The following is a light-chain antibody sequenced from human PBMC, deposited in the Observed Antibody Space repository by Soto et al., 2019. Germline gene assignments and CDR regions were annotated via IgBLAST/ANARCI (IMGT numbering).Light chain of an antibody. CDR3: QQYDNVVLT. Sequence: DIQMTQSPSSLSASVGDRVTITCQASQDISNYLNWYQQKPGKAPKLLIYDASNLETGVPSRFSGSGSGTDFTFTISSLLPEDIATYYCQQYDNVVLTFGGGTKVEIK. CDR1: QDISNY. V-gene: IGKV1-33*01. CDR2: DAS. J-gene: IGKJ4*01.